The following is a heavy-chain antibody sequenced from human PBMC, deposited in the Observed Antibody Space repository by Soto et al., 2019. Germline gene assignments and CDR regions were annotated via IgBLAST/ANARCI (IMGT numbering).Heavy chain of an antibody. J-gene: IGHJ6*02. D-gene: IGHD3-22*01. CDR3: ARDPPPTYYYDSSGSAVYYYGMDV. V-gene: IGHV1-2*02. CDR1: GYTFTGYY. CDR2: INPNSGGT. Sequence: ASAKVSCKASGYTFTGYYMHWVRQAPGQGLEWMGWINPNSGGTNYAQKFQGRVTMTRDTSISTAYMELSRLRSDDTAVYYCARDPPPTYYYDSSGSAVYYYGMDVWGQGTTVTVSS.